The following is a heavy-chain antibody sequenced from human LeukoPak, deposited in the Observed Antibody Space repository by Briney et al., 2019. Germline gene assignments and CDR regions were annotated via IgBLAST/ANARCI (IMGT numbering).Heavy chain of an antibody. CDR2: IWHDGGRK. CDR1: GFTFSTHG. J-gene: IGHJ4*02. CDR3: ARDIGNSGFNLDY. V-gene: IGHV3-33*01. Sequence: GGSLRLSCVVSGFTFSTHGFHWVRQAPGKGLEWVSVIWHDGGRKEYADSASGRFTISRDNSNLYLQMNSLRAEDTAIYYCARDIGNSGFNLDYWGQGTPVTVSS. D-gene: IGHD5-12*01.